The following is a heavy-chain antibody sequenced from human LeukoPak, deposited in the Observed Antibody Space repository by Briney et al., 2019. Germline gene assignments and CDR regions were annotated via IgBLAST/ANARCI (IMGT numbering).Heavy chain of an antibody. V-gene: IGHV1-2*02. CDR2: INPNSGGT. CDR3: ASDRSGYYYVDY. D-gene: IGHD3-22*01. CDR1: GHTFTGYY. J-gene: IGHJ4*02. Sequence: ASVKVSCKASGHTFTGYYMHWVRQAPGQGLEWMGWINPNSGGTNYAQKFQGRVTMTRDTSISTAYMELSRLRSDDTAVYYCASDRSGYYYVDYWGQGTLVTVSS.